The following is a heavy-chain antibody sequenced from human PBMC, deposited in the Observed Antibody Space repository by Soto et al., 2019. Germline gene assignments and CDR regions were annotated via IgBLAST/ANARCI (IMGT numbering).Heavy chain of an antibody. V-gene: IGHV3-48*02. CDR1: GFTFSSYS. J-gene: IGHJ4*02. CDR3: TRDKSNYGSIDF. Sequence: EVQLVESGGGFVQRGGSLRLSCAASGFTFSSYSMNWVRQAPGTGLEWVSYISGSSVSIYYADSVKGRFTISRDNAKSSMYLQMNSLTDADTAVYYCTRDKSNYGSIDFWGQGTLVTVSS. D-gene: IGHD3-10*01. CDR2: ISGSSVSI.